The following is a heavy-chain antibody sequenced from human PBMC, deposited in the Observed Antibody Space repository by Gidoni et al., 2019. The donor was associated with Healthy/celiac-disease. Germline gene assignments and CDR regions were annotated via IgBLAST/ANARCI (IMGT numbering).Heavy chain of an antibody. V-gene: IGHV4-59*01. CDR1: GGSISSYY. D-gene: IGHD2-15*01. J-gene: IGHJ4*02. Sequence: QVQLQESGPGLVKPSETLSLTCTVSGGSISSYYWSWIRQPPGKGLEWIGYIYYSGSTNYNPSLKSRVTISVDTSKNQFSLKLSSVTAADTAVYYCARVGGWCSGGSCYSFDYWGQGTLVTVSS. CDR2: IYYSGST. CDR3: ARVGGWCSGGSCYSFDY.